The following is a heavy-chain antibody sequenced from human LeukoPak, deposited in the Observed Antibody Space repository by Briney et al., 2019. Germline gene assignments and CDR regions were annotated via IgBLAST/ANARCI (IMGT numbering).Heavy chain of an antibody. V-gene: IGHV3-66*02. Sequence: GGSLRLSCAASGFTFSSYWMSWVRQAPGKGLEWVSVIYSGGSTYYSDSVKGRFTISRDNSKNTLYLQMNSLRAEDTAVYYCAREGKPSSYYYGMDVWGQGTTVTVSS. J-gene: IGHJ6*02. CDR2: IYSGGST. CDR3: AREGKPSSYYYGMDV. CDR1: GFTFSSYW.